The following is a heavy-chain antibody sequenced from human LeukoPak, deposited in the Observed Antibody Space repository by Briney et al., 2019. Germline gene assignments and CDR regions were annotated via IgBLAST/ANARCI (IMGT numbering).Heavy chain of an antibody. CDR1: GGTFSSYA. D-gene: IGHD6-13*01. Sequence: GASVQVSCKASGGTFSSYAISWVRQAPGQGLEWMGGIIPIFGTANYAQKFQGRVTITADESTSTAYMELSSLRSEDTAVYYCARAPEAAAALYYYYYMDVWGKGTTVTVSS. CDR3: ARAPEAAAALYYYYYMDV. V-gene: IGHV1-69*13. CDR2: IIPIFGTA. J-gene: IGHJ6*03.